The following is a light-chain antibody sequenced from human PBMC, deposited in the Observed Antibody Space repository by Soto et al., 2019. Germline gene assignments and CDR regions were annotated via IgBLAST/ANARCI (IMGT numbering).Light chain of an antibody. V-gene: IGKV3-20*01. J-gene: IGKJ2*01. CDR2: GAS. Sequence: ESPPSQGALSFAPGSRSPIRGRASQSIRSSYLAWYQQKPGQAPRLLIYGASRRATGLPDRFSGRASGPDFPLTITPLEPDDSAVHFXXQYASXXYTFGQGTKGDIK. CDR1: QSIRSSY. CDR3: XQYASXXYT.